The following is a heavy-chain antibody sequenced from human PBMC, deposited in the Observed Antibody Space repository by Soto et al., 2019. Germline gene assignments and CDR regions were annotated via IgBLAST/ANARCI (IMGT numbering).Heavy chain of an antibody. V-gene: IGHV1-46*01. D-gene: IGHD2-21*02. CDR1: GYTFTSYY. CDR2: INPSGGST. Sequence: ASVKVSCKASGYTFTSYYMHWVRQAPGQGLEWMGIINPSGGSTSYAQKFQGRVTMTRDTSTSTVYMELSSLRSEDTAVYYCARGGVAYCGGDCYFFDPWGQGTLVTVSS. J-gene: IGHJ5*02. CDR3: ARGGVAYCGGDCYFFDP.